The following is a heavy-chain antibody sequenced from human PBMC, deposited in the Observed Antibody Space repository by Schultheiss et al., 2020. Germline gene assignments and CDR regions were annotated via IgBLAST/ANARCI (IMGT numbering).Heavy chain of an antibody. CDR1: GGSFSGYY. CDR3: ARGSSARIAAAGHYYYYYMDV. Sequence: SETLSLTCAVYGGSFSGYYWSWIRQPPGKGLEWIGEINHSGSTNYNPSLKSRVTISVDTSKNQFSLKLSSVTAADTAVYYCARGSSARIAAAGHYYYYYMDVWGKGTTVTVSS. D-gene: IGHD6-13*01. V-gene: IGHV4-34*01. CDR2: INHSGST. J-gene: IGHJ6*03.